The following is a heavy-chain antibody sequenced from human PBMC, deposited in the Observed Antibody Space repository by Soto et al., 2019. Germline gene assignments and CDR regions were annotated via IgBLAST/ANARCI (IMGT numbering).Heavy chain of an antibody. CDR2: MNPNSGNT. Sequence: QVQLVQSGAEVKKPGASVKVSCKASGYTFTSYDINWVRQATGQGLEWMGWMNPNSGNTGYAQKFQDRVTMTRNTSISTAYMELSSLRSEDTAVYYCGILHGSGSPYYYYYYYMDVWGKGTTVTVSS. V-gene: IGHV1-8*01. D-gene: IGHD3-10*01. CDR1: GYTFTSYD. J-gene: IGHJ6*03. CDR3: GILHGSGSPYYYYYYYMDV.